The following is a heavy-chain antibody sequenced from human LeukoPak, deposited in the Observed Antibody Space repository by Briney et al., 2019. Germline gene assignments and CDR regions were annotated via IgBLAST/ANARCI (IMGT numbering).Heavy chain of an antibody. V-gene: IGHV1-3*01. CDR3: ATRLDILTGYYGDFDY. CDR2: INAGNGNT. J-gene: IGHJ4*02. CDR1: GYTFTSYA. D-gene: IGHD3-9*01. Sequence: ASVKVSCKASGYTFTSYAMHWVRQAPGQRLEWMGWINAGNGNTKYSQKFRDRVTITRDTSASTAYMELSSLRSEDTAVYYCATRLDILTGYYGDFDYWGQGTLVTVSS.